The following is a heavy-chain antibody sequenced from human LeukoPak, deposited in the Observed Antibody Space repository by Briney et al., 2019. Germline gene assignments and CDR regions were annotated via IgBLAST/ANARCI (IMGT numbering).Heavy chain of an antibody. Sequence: SETLSLTCTVSGGSIISSSYYWGWIRQPPGKGLEWIGSIYYSGSTYYSPSLKSRVTISVDTSKNQFSLKLSSVTAADTAVYYCARFPRRLLWFGEFQTDYWGQGTLVTVSS. D-gene: IGHD3-10*01. CDR3: ARFPRRLLWFGEFQTDY. CDR2: IYYSGST. CDR1: GGSIISSSYY. V-gene: IGHV4-39*01. J-gene: IGHJ4*02.